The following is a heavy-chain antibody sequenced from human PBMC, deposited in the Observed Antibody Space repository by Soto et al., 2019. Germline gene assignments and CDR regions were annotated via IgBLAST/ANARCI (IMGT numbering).Heavy chain of an antibody. D-gene: IGHD3-10*01. CDR2: IPEEVRNN. J-gene: IGHJ6*02. CDR3: AKDNSPAFDYYGSGNYYNSYGMDV. Sequence: PGGSLRLSCAASGFPFKSYGMHWVRQATGKGREGVAVIPEEVRNNDYADSVTGRVTMSRDNFKNTLYIQMKRLIAEDTGVFECAKDNSPAFDYYGSGNYYNSYGMDVWGQGTTVTVSS. V-gene: IGHV3-30*18. CDR1: GFPFKSYG.